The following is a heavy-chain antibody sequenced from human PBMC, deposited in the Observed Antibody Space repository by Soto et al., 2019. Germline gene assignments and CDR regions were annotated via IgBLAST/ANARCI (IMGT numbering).Heavy chain of an antibody. CDR3: ASPDWYCSSTSCTRGDFQH. CDR2: IKQDGSNK. Sequence: EVQLVESGGGLVQPGGSLRLSCAASGLTFSSYWMSWVRQAPGKGLEWVAIIKQDGSNKYYVDSVKGRFTISRDNAKNSLYLHMNSLRAEDTAVYDGASPDWYCSSTSCTRGDFQHWGQGTLVTVSS. J-gene: IGHJ1*01. CDR1: GLTFSSYW. D-gene: IGHD2-2*01. V-gene: IGHV3-7*01.